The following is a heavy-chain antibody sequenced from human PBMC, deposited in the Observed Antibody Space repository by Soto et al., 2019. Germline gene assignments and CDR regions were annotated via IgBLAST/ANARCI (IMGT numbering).Heavy chain of an antibody. CDR1: GGTFSSYA. D-gene: IGHD2-15*01. CDR2: IIPSFGTA. V-gene: IGHV1-69*01. J-gene: IGHJ6*02. CDR3: ARSLGYCSGGSCYRGMDV. Sequence: QVQLVQSGAEVKKPGSSVKVSCKASGGTFSSYAISWVRQAPGQGLEWMGGIIPSFGTANYAQKFQGRVTITADESTSTAYMELSSLRSEDTAVYYCARSLGYCSGGSCYRGMDVWGQGTTVTVSS.